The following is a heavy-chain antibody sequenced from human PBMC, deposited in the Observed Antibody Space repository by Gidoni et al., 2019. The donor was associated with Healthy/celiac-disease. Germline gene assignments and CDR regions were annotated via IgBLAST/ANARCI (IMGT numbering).Heavy chain of an antibody. V-gene: IGHV3-23*01. CDR3: AKKWCAPLTNGVCWVPFDY. Sequence: EVQLLESGGGLVQPGGSLRLYCSASGFTFSRYAMRWVSAISGSGGSTYYADSVKGRFTISRDNSKNTLYLQMNSLRAEDTAVYYCAKKWCAPLTNGVCWVPFDYWGQGTLVTVSS. D-gene: IGHD2-8*01. CDR2: ISGSGGST. CDR1: GFTFSRYA. J-gene: IGHJ4*02.